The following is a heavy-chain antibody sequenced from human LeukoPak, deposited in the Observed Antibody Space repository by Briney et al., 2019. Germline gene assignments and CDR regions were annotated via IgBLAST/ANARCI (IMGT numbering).Heavy chain of an antibody. J-gene: IGHJ3*02. CDR1: GGSISTSNYY. CDR3: ARETIPRYDSSAYREDHDAFDI. V-gene: IGHV4-39*07. D-gene: IGHD3-22*01. CDR2: IFYSGST. Sequence: PSETLSLTCTVSGGSISTSNYYWGWIRQPPGKGLEWIGNIFYSGSTYYNPSLKSRVTISINTSKNQFSVKLSSVTAADTAVYYCARETIPRYDSSAYREDHDAFDIWGQGTMVTVSS.